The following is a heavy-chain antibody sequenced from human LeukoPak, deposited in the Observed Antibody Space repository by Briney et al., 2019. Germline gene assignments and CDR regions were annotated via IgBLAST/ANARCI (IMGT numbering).Heavy chain of an antibody. Sequence: GASVKVSCKASGYTFTGYYMHWVRQAPGQGLEWMGWINPNSGGTNYAQKFQGRVTMTRDTSISTAYMELSRLRSDDTAVYYCARDNENGMTTVTTAFDYWGQGTLITVSS. V-gene: IGHV1-2*02. CDR2: INPNSGGT. D-gene: IGHD4-17*01. CDR1: GYTFTGYY. CDR3: ARDNENGMTTVTTAFDY. J-gene: IGHJ4*02.